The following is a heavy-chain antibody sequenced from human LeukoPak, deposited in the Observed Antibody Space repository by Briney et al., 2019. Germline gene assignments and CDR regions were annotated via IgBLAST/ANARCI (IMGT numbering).Heavy chain of an antibody. D-gene: IGHD6-13*01. CDR1: GYTFTSYY. V-gene: IGHV1-46*01. Sequence: ASVKVSRKASGYTFTSYYMHWVRQAPGQGLEWMGIINPSGGSTTYAQKFQGRVTMTRDTSTSTVYMELSSLRSEDTAIYYCARFEVPYSSSRNGRFDPWGQGTLVTVSS. CDR2: INPSGGST. J-gene: IGHJ5*02. CDR3: ARFEVPYSSSRNGRFDP.